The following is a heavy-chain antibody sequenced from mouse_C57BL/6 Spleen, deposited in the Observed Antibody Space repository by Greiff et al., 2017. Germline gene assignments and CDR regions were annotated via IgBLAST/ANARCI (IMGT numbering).Heavy chain of an antibody. CDR3: ARRAWDYFDY. D-gene: IGHD4-1*01. V-gene: IGHV5-4*03. Sequence: EVQVVESGGGLVKPGGSLKLSCAASGFTFSSYAMSWVRQTPEKRLEWVATISDGGSYTYYPDNVKGRFTISRDNAKNHLYLQMSHLKSEDTAMYYCARRAWDYFDYWGQGTTLTVSS. J-gene: IGHJ2*01. CDR1: GFTFSSYA. CDR2: ISDGGSYT.